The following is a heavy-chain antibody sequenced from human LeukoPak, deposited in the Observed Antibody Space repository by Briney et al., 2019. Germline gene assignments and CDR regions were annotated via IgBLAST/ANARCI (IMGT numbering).Heavy chain of an antibody. CDR3: AKGSCSSTSCYSWAYFQH. CDR2: IRYDGSNK. V-gene: IGHV3-30*02. Sequence: PGGSLRLSXAASGFTFSSYGMHWVRQAPGKGLEWVAFIRYDGSNKYYADSVKGRFTISRDNSKNTLYLQVNSLRAEDTAVYYCAKGSCSSTSCYSWAYFQHWGQGTLVTVSS. D-gene: IGHD2-2*01. J-gene: IGHJ1*01. CDR1: GFTFSSYG.